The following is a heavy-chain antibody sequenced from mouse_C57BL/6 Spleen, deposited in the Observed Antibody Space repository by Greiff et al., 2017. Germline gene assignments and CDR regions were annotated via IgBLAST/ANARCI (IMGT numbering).Heavy chain of an antibody. V-gene: IGHV5-9-1*02. Sequence: EVQLVESGEGLVKPGGSLKLSCAASGFTFSSYAMSWVRQTPEKRLEWVAYISRGGDYIYYADTVKGRFTISRDNARNTLYLQMSSLKSEDTAMYYCTRDRAITTVVATRGWFAYWGQGTLVTVSA. CDR3: TRDRAITTVVATRGWFAY. D-gene: IGHD1-1*01. CDR1: GFTFSSYA. CDR2: ISRGGDYI. J-gene: IGHJ3*01.